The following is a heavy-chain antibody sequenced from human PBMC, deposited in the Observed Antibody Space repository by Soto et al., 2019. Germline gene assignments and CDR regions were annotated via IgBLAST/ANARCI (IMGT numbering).Heavy chain of an antibody. CDR3: AREPIVVVTAIDHDAFDI. V-gene: IGHV4-4*07. D-gene: IGHD2-21*02. J-gene: IGHJ3*02. Sequence: QVQLQESGPGLVEPSETLSLTCTVSGDSMSSYYWSWIRQSAEKGLEWIGRISATGTTTYIPSLKSRITLSVDTSKNQFSLNLKFVTAADTAVYFCAREPIVVVTAIDHDAFDIWGQGTMVTVSS. CDR2: ISATGTT. CDR1: GDSMSSYY.